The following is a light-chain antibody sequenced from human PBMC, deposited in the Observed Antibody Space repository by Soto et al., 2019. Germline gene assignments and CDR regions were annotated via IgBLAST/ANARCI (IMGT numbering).Light chain of an antibody. CDR3: QQRSNWPRT. CDR2: EAS. Sequence: MPQCAATLCLSLGERARLSCRASQSVSSYLAWYQQRPGQAPRLLIYEASNRATGIPARCSGRGAGKDVTITISSLETEDGAVYYCQQRSNWPRTFGGGTKVDIK. J-gene: IGKJ4*01. CDR1: QSVSSY. V-gene: IGKV3-11*01.